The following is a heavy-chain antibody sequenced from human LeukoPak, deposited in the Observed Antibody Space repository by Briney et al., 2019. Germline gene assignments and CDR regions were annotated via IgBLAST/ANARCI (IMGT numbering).Heavy chain of an antibody. Sequence: PGGSLRLSCAASGFTFRSYWMHWVRQAPGKGLEWVSAIGTSGNTYYTDSVKGRFTISRDNSKNTLYLQMNSLRAEDTALYYCAKKRNSGYDFDYWGQGTLVTVSS. V-gene: IGHV3-23*01. CDR3: AKKRNSGYDFDY. J-gene: IGHJ4*02. CDR1: GFTFRSYW. D-gene: IGHD5-12*01. CDR2: IGTSGNT.